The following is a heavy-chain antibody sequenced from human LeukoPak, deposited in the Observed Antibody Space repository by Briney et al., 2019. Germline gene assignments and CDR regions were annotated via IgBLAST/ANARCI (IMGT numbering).Heavy chain of an antibody. CDR2: ISGSGGST. Sequence: GGSLRLSCAASGFTFSSYGMHWVRQAPGKGLEWVSAISGSGGSTYYADSVKGRFTISRDNSKNTLYLQMNSLRAEDTAVYYCAGYYSSSWYGDGFDYWGQGTLVTVSS. D-gene: IGHD6-13*01. J-gene: IGHJ4*02. V-gene: IGHV3-23*01. CDR3: AGYYSSSWYGDGFDY. CDR1: GFTFSSYG.